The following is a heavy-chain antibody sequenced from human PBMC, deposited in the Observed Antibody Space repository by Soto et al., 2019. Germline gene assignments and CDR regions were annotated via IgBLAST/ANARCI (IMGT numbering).Heavy chain of an antibody. V-gene: IGHV4-39*01. Sequence: QLQLQESGPGLVQPSETLSLTCTVSGGSISSNNYCWGWIRQPPGKGLAWIGTICYSGGTYYNPSLKSRVTISVDTSKSQFSLKLSSVTAADTAVYHCARLDIVPDYWGPGTLVIVSS. D-gene: IGHD2-15*01. J-gene: IGHJ4*02. CDR2: ICYSGGT. CDR3: ARLDIVPDY. CDR1: GGSISSNNYC.